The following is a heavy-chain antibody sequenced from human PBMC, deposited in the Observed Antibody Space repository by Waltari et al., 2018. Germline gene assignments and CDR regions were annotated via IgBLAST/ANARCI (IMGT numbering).Heavy chain of an antibody. J-gene: IGHJ3*02. Sequence: QVQLVQSGAEVKKPGSSVKVSCKASGDTFSTYDITWVRQAPGQGLEWMGGIIPIFDTTSYPQKFQGRVTITADASTKTAYMELSSLRSEDTAVYYCARDVSLVVTDDDPDIWGQGTMVTVSS. V-gene: IGHV1-69*12. CDR3: ARDVSLVVTDDDPDI. CDR1: GDTFSTYD. CDR2: IIPIFDTT. D-gene: IGHD3-16*01.